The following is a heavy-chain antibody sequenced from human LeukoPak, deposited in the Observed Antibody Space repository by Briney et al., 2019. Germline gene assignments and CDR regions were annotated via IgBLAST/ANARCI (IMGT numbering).Heavy chain of an antibody. Sequence: SETLSLTCTVSGGPIRGHYWSWIRQPPGKGLEWIGYIYYSGNTNYNPSLKSRVTISVDTSKNQFSLKLSSVTAADTAVYYCARQVIGQFDYWGQGTLVTVSS. V-gene: IGHV4-59*08. CDR2: IYYSGNT. J-gene: IGHJ4*02. CDR3: ARQVIGQFDY. CDR1: GGPIRGHY.